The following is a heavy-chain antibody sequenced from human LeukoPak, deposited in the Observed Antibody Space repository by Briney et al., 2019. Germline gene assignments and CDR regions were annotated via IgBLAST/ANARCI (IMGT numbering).Heavy chain of an antibody. Sequence: PGGSLRLSCAASGFTFSSYSMNWVRQAPGKGLEWVSSISSSSSYINYADSVKGRFTISRDNAKNSLYLQMNSLRAEDTAVYYCARDGVGTAMDYWGQGTLVTVSS. D-gene: IGHD5-18*01. CDR3: ARDGVGTAMDY. CDR1: GFTFSSYS. CDR2: ISSSSSYI. V-gene: IGHV3-21*01. J-gene: IGHJ4*02.